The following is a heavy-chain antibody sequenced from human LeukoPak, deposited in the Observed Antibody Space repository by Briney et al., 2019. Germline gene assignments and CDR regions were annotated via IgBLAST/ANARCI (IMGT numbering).Heavy chain of an antibody. D-gene: IGHD2/OR15-2a*01. CDR3: AGHHPRNTVDF. CDR1: GGSISSYY. J-gene: IGHJ4*02. V-gene: IGHV4-59*08. CDR2: ISDIGSI. Sequence: TSSETLSLTCTVSGGSISSYYWSWIRQPPGKGLEWIAYISDIGSINYNPSLKSRVTISLDTSKNQFSLKLSSVTAVDTAVYYCAGHHPRNTVDFWGQGTLVTVSS.